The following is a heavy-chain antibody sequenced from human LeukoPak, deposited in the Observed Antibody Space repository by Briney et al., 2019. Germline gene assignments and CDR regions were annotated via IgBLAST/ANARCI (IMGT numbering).Heavy chain of an antibody. Sequence: GGSLRLSCAASGFTFSSYGMHWVRQAPGKGLEWVAVISYDGSNKYYADSVKGRFTISRDNSKNTLYLQMNSLRAEDTAVYYCAKAGYCSSTSCPYYYYGMDVWGQGTTVTVSS. D-gene: IGHD2-2*01. J-gene: IGHJ6*02. CDR2: ISYDGSNK. CDR3: AKAGYCSSTSCPYYYYGMDV. V-gene: IGHV3-30*18. CDR1: GFTFSSYG.